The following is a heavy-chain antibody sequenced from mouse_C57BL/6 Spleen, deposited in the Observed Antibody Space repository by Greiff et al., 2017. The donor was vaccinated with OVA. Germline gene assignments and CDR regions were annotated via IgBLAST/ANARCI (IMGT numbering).Heavy chain of an antibody. V-gene: IGHV1-7*01. CDR1: GYTFTSYW. CDR3: ATVRWSAMDY. Sequence: VQRVESGAELAKPGASVKLSCKASGYTFTSYWMHWVKQRPGQGLEWIGYINPSSGYTKYNQKFKDKATLTADKSSSTAYMQLSSLTYEDSAVYYCATVRWSAMDYWGQGTSVTVSS. D-gene: IGHD1-1*01. J-gene: IGHJ4*01. CDR2: INPSSGYT.